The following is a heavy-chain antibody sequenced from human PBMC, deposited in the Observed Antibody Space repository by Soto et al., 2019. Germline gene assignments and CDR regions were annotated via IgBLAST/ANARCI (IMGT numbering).Heavy chain of an antibody. V-gene: IGHV1-18*04. Sequence: QVQLVQSGGEIKKPGASVNVSCKASGYIFTRYDISWVRQAPGQGFEWMGWISGKNDKRTHAQKVRGRITMTTDTSTNTASLEVRSLGSDDTAIYYGAREGNGYEDYWGQGTLVTVSS. CDR2: ISGKNDKR. CDR3: AREGNGYEDY. CDR1: GYIFTRYD. D-gene: IGHD5-12*01. J-gene: IGHJ4*02.